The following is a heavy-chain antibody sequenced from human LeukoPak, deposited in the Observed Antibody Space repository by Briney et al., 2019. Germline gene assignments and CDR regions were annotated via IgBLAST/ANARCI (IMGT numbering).Heavy chain of an antibody. Sequence: ESGGSLRLSCVASGFTFSSYDMNWVRQAPGKGLEWVSFISSSGSSIHYADSVKGRFSISRDNAENSLYLQMNSLRAEDTAVYYCARVGRDSGSFYYYYYYYMDVWGKGTTVTISS. V-gene: IGHV3-48*03. CDR1: GFTFSSYD. CDR2: ISSSGSSI. CDR3: ARVGRDSGSFYYYYYYYMDV. D-gene: IGHD3-10*01. J-gene: IGHJ6*03.